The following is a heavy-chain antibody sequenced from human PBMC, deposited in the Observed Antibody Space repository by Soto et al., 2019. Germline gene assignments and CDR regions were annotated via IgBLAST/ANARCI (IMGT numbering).Heavy chain of an antibody. CDR3: ARGRYCLTGRCFPNWFDS. D-gene: IGHD2-15*01. J-gene: IGHJ5*01. CDR2: IYKSTTT. CDR1: GDSISTVDYF. Sequence: PSETLSLTXSVSGDSISTVDYFWAWIRQPPGQALEYIGYIYKSTTTYYNPSFESRVAISLDTSKSQFSLNVTSVTAADTAVYFCARGRYCLTGRCFPNWFDSWGQGTLVTVSS. V-gene: IGHV4-30-4*01.